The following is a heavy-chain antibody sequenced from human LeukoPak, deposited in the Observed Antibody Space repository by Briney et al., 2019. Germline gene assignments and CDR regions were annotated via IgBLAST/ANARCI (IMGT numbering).Heavy chain of an antibody. CDR2: ISAYNGNT. V-gene: IGHV1-18*01. Sequence: ASVKVSCKASGYTFTSYGISWVRQAPGQGLEWMGWISAYNGNTNYAQKLQGRVTMTTDTSTSTAYMELRSLRSDDTAVYYCARDSWNHYDFWSGYYSPFDYWGQGTLVTVSS. D-gene: IGHD3-3*01. J-gene: IGHJ4*02. CDR3: ARDSWNHYDFWSGYYSPFDY. CDR1: GYTFTSYG.